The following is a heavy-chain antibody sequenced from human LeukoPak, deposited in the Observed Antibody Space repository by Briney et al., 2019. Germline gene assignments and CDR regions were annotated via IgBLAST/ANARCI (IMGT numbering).Heavy chain of an antibody. V-gene: IGHV4-39*07. CDR1: GGSISSSSYY. J-gene: IGHJ6*03. CDR2: IYYSGST. CDR3: ARAQSPYPTYYMDV. Sequence: SETLSLTCTVSGGSISSSSYYWGWIRQPPGKGLEWIGSIYYSGSTYYNPSLKSRVTISVDTSKNQFSLKLSSVTAADTAVYYCARAQSPYPTYYMDVWGKGTTVTVSS.